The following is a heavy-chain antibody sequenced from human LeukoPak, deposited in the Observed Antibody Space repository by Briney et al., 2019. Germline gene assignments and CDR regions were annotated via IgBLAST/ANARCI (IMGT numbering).Heavy chain of an antibody. D-gene: IGHD1-7*01. CDR1: GFTFSSYA. V-gene: IGHV3-64*01. CDR2: ISSNGGST. J-gene: IGHJ6*02. CDR3: ARESNCMGG. Sequence: PGGSLRLSCAASGFTFSSYAMHWVRQAPGKGLEYVSAISSNGGSTYYANSVKGRFTISRDNSKNTPYLQMGSLRAEDMAVYYCARESNCMGGWGQRTTVTVSS.